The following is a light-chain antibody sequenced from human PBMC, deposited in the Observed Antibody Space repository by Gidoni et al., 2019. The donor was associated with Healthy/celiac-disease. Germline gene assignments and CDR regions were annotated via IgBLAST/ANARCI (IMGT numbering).Light chain of an antibody. J-gene: IGKJ1*01. CDR2: GAS. CDR3: QQYGSSLWT. V-gene: IGKV3-20*01. Sequence: EIVLTQSPGTLSLSPGERATLSCRASQSVSSSYLAWYQQKPGQAPRLLIYGASSRATCIPDRFSGSGSGTDFTLTISRLEPEDFAVYYCQQYGSSLWTFXXXTKVEIK. CDR1: QSVSSSY.